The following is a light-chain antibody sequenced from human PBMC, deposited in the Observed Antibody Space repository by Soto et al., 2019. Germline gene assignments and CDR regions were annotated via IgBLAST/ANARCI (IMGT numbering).Light chain of an antibody. Sequence: QSVLTQPASVSGSPGQSITISCTATTSDVGGFDSVSWYQQHPGTAPRVIIYEVSNRPSGVSYRFSGSKSANTASLTISGLQAEDEAHYHCCSYAGSRTFVFGGGTQLTVL. CDR1: TSDVGGFDS. CDR3: CSYAGSRTFV. J-gene: IGLJ3*02. CDR2: EVS. V-gene: IGLV2-23*02.